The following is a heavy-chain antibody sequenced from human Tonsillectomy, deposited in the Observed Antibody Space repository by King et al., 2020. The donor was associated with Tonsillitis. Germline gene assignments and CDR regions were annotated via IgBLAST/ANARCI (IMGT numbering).Heavy chain of an antibody. CDR2: ISYDGKNK. J-gene: IGHJ3*02. CDR1: AFTFRTYV. D-gene: IGHD2-2*02. V-gene: IGHV3-30*04. Sequence: VQLVESGGGVVQPGTSLRLSCEVSAFTFRTYVLDWVRQAPGKGREWVAVISYDGKNKVYAESVKGRFPISRDNSKNTLFMQLNSLRPEDTAVYYCAVRRDCSDSNCYNAFYIWGQGTMVTVSS. CDR3: AVRRDCSDSNCYNAFYI.